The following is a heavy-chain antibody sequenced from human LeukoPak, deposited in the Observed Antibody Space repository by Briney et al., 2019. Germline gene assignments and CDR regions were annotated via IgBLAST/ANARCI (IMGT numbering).Heavy chain of an antibody. V-gene: IGHV3-23*01. Sequence: GGSLRLSCAASGFTFSSYAMSWVRQAPGKGLEWVSAISGSGGSTYYVDSVKGRFTISRDNSKNTLYLQMNSLRAEDTAVYYCAKDLEVITNFLFDYWGQGTLVTVSS. CDR1: GFTFSSYA. CDR2: ISGSGGST. D-gene: IGHD3-22*01. J-gene: IGHJ4*02. CDR3: AKDLEVITNFLFDY.